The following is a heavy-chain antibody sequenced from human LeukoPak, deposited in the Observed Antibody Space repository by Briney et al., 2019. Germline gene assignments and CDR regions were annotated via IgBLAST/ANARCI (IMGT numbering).Heavy chain of an antibody. Sequence: PGGSLRLSCAASGFTFSSYAMSWVRQAPGKGLEWVSAISGSGGSTYYADSVKGRFTISRDNSKNTLYLQMNSLKAEDTAVYYCAKSIGSGVSPLRRYIAAAGTDEAYFDYWGQGTLVTVSS. CDR3: AKSIGSGVSPLRRYIAAAGTDEAYFDY. CDR2: ISGSGGST. D-gene: IGHD6-13*01. V-gene: IGHV3-23*01. J-gene: IGHJ4*02. CDR1: GFTFSSYA.